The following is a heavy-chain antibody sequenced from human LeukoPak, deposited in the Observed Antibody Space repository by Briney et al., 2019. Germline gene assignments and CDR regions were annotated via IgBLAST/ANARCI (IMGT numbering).Heavy chain of an antibody. J-gene: IGHJ6*02. CDR2: IIPIFGTA. CDR3: ARRSSGIAAAANYYYYGMDV. Sequence: ASVKVSCKASGGTFGSYAISWVRQAPGQGLEWMGGIIPIFGTANYAQKFQGRVTITADESTSTAYMELSSLRSEDTAVYYCARRSSGIAAAANYYYYGMDVWGQGTTVTVSS. V-gene: IGHV1-69*01. CDR1: GGTFGSYA. D-gene: IGHD6-13*01.